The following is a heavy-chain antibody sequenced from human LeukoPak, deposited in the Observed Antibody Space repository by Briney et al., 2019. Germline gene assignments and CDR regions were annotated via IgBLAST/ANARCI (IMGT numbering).Heavy chain of an antibody. Sequence: ASVKVSCKASGYTFTSYGISWVRQAPGQGLEWMGWISAYNGNTNYAQKLQGRVTMTTDTSTSTAYMELRSLRSDDTAVYYCARGRYYDSSGAYYFDYWGQGTLVTVSS. J-gene: IGHJ4*02. CDR3: ARGRYYDSSGAYYFDY. CDR2: ISAYNGNT. CDR1: GYTFTSYG. D-gene: IGHD3-22*01. V-gene: IGHV1-18*01.